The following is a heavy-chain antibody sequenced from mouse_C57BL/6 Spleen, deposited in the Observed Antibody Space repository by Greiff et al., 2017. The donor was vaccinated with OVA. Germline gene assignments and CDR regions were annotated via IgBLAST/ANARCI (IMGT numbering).Heavy chain of an antibody. J-gene: IGHJ3*01. Sequence: EVKLVESGPELVKPGASVKMSCKASGYTFTDYNMHWVKQSHGKSLEWIGYINPNNGGTSYNQKFKGKATLTVTKSSRTAYMELRSLTSEDSAVYYCAREGVDYYLAYWGQGTLVTVSA. V-gene: IGHV1-22*01. D-gene: IGHD1-1*01. CDR3: AREGVDYYLAY. CDR1: GYTFTDYN. CDR2: INPNNGGT.